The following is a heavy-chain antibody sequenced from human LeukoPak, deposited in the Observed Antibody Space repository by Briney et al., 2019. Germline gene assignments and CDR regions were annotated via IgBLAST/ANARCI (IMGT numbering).Heavy chain of an antibody. CDR1: GVSISRHY. D-gene: IGHD2-15*01. CDR3: ARHGKMAANSYPLDW. CDR2: VDDSGRA. Sequence: SETLSLTCTVSGVSISRHYWSWFRQPPGMGLEWLAFVDDSGRAVFNPSLKSRGTISTHTSTSLFSLSLTSVTAADAAVYYCARHGKMAANSYPLDWWGQGTLVTVSS. J-gene: IGHJ4*02. V-gene: IGHV4-59*11.